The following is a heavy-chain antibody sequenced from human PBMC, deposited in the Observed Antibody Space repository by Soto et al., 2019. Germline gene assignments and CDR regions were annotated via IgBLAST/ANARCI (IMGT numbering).Heavy chain of an antibody. CDR3: VHHGGVPYYHDF. D-gene: IGHD2-8*01. CDR2: IFYSGST. V-gene: IGHV4-4*02. Sequence: QVQLQESGPGLVNPSGTLSLTCAVSGGSLSSSSWWSWVRQPQGKTLEWLGEIFYSGSTKYNPSLNSRVTISADQSKNDFSLRLSSVTAADTAVYYCVHHGGVPYYHDFWGQGMLVTVSS. J-gene: IGHJ4*02. CDR1: GGSLSSSSW.